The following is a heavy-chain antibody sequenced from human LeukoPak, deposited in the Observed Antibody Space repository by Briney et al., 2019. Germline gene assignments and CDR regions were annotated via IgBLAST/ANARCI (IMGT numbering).Heavy chain of an antibody. CDR3: ARGKNWGDDFDY. V-gene: IGHV4-59*01. J-gene: IGHJ4*02. D-gene: IGHD7-27*01. Sequence: SETLSLTCTVSGGSISSYYWSWIRQPPGKGLEWIGYIYYSGSTNYNPSLKSRVTISVDTSKNQFSLKLSSVTAADTAVYYCARGKNWGDDFDYWGQGTLVTVSS. CDR2: IYYSGST. CDR1: GGSISSYY.